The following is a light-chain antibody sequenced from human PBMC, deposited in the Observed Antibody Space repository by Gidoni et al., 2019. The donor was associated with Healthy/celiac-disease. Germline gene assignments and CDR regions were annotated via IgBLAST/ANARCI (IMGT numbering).Light chain of an antibody. CDR2: EVS. CDR3: SSYAGSNNYV. J-gene: IGLJ1*01. Sequence: QSALTHPPSASGSPGQSVTIPCTGTSSDVGCYNYVSWYQQHPGKAPNLMIYEVSKRPSGVPDRFSGSKSGNTASLTVSGLQAEDEADYYCSSYAGSNNYVFGTGTKVTVL. V-gene: IGLV2-8*01. CDR1: SSDVGCYNY.